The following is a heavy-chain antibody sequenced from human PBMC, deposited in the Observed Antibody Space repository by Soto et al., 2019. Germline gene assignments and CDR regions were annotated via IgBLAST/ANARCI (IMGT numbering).Heavy chain of an antibody. CDR1: GYTFTSYD. V-gene: IGHV1-8*01. Sequence: QVQLVQSGAEVKKPGASVKVSCKASGYTFTSYDINWVRQATGQGLERMGWMNPNSGNTGYAQKFQGRVTMTRNTYISTAYMGLSSMRSEDTDVYYCARVLNGDTIWGRYRSYYFDYWGQGTLVTVS. D-gene: IGHD3-16*02. CDR2: MNPNSGNT. J-gene: IGHJ4*02. CDR3: ARVLNGDTIWGRYRSYYFDY.